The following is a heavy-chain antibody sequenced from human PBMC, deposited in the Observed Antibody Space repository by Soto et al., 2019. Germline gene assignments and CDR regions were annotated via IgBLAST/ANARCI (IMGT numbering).Heavy chain of an antibody. CDR3: AKLGRDTSSWTDY. D-gene: IGHD6-13*01. J-gene: IGHJ4*02. V-gene: IGHV3-23*01. CDR1: RFTFSSYA. CDR2: LSGGGGST. Sequence: PGGSLRLSCAASRFTFSSYALSWVRQAQGKGLEWVSALSGGGGSTYYADSVKGRFTISRDNSKNTLYLQMNSLRVEDTAVYYCAKLGRDTSSWTDYWGQGT.